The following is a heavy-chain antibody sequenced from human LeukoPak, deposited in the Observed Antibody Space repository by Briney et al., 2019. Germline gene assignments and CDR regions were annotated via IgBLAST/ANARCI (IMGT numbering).Heavy chain of an antibody. D-gene: IGHD3-22*01. CDR1: GYTFTGYY. Sequence: ASVKVSCKASGYTFTGYYMHWVRQAPGQGLEWMGWINPNSGGTNYAQKFQGRVTMTRDTSISTAYMELSRLRSDDTAVYYCARESDASPLSYYDSSGGHDAFDIWGQGTMVTVSS. V-gene: IGHV1-2*02. J-gene: IGHJ3*02. CDR3: ARESDASPLSYYDSSGGHDAFDI. CDR2: INPNSGGT.